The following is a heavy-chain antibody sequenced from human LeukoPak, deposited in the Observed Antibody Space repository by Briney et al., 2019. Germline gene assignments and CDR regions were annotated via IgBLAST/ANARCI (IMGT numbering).Heavy chain of an antibody. J-gene: IGHJ4*02. CDR3: ARDPRAVKSNYFDY. V-gene: IGHV3-48*04. CDR1: GFTFSSYS. D-gene: IGHD4-17*01. Sequence: GGSLRLSCAASGFTFSSYSMNWVRQAPGKGLEWVSYISSGSSTIYYADSVKGRFTISRDNAKNSLYLQMNSLRAEDTAVYYCARDPRAVKSNYFDYWGQGTLVTVSS. CDR2: ISSGSSTI.